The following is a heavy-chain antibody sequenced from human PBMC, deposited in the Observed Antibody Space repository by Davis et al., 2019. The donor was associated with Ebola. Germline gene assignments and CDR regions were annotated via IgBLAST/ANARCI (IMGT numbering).Heavy chain of an antibody. CDR2: IRSKANSYAT. D-gene: IGHD3-10*01. J-gene: IGHJ4*02. Sequence: GESLKISCAASGFTFSGSAMHRVRQASGKGLEWVGRIRSKANSYATAYAASVKGRFTISRDDSKNTAYLQMNSLETEDTAVYYCTGSGEVDYWGQGTLVTVSS. V-gene: IGHV3-73*01. CDR1: GFTFSGSA. CDR3: TGSGEVDY.